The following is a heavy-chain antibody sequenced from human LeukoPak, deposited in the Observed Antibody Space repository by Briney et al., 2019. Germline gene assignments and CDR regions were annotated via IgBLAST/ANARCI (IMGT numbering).Heavy chain of an antibody. Sequence: GASVNVSCKASGYTFTGYYMHWVRQAPGQGLEWMGGIIPIFGTANYAQKFQGRVTITADKSTSTAYMELSSLRSEDTAVYYCARSSIIAAAGPYYFDYWGQGTLVTVSS. CDR3: ARSSIIAAAGPYYFDY. V-gene: IGHV1-69*06. CDR1: GYTFTGYY. J-gene: IGHJ4*02. D-gene: IGHD6-13*01. CDR2: IIPIFGTA.